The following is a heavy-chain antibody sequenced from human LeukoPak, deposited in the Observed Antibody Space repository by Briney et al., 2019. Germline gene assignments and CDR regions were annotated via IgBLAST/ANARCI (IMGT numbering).Heavy chain of an antibody. CDR3: AKSWSGIAARPTYYYYYMDV. CDR2: ISSSGGST. Sequence: GRSLRDSCAASGFTFSSYAMSWVRQAPGKGLEWVSAISSSGGSTYYADSVKGRFTISRDNSKNTLYLQMNSLRAEDTAVYYCAKSWSGIAARPTYYYYYMDVWGKGTTVTVSS. D-gene: IGHD6-6*01. V-gene: IGHV3-23*01. J-gene: IGHJ6*03. CDR1: GFTFSSYA.